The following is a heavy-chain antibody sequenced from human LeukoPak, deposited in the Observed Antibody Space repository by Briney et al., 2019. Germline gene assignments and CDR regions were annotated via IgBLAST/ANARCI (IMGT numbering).Heavy chain of an antibody. CDR3: ARGRYCSGGGCHYFDY. Sequence: GGSLILSCAVSGFTFNSYWMSWVRQAPGKGLEWVANIKQDGSEKFYVDSVKGRFTISRDNAKNSVYLQMNSLRAEDTAVYYCARGRYCSGGGCHYFDYWGQGTLVTVSS. D-gene: IGHD2-15*01. CDR2: IKQDGSEK. CDR1: GFTFNSYW. J-gene: IGHJ4*02. V-gene: IGHV3-7*01.